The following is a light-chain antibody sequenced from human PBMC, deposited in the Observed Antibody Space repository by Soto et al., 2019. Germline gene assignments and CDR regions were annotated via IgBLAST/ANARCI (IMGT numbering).Light chain of an antibody. Sequence: DIQMTQSPSSLSASVGDRVTITCRASQSISSYLNWYQQKPGKAPKLLIYAASSLQSGVPSSFSGSGSGTDFTLTINRLQPEDFATYYCQQTYSTPTFGQGTKVEIK. CDR3: QQTYSTPT. J-gene: IGKJ1*01. CDR1: QSISSY. V-gene: IGKV1-39*01. CDR2: AAS.